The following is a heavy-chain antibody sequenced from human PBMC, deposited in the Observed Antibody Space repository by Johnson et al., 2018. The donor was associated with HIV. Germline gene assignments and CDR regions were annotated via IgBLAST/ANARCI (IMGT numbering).Heavy chain of an antibody. CDR3: ARGPGYCSGDTCSDTHDLGDAFDI. CDR2: IGTAGDT. Sequence: VQLLESGGGLVQPGGSLRLSCAASGFTFSSYDMHWVRQATGKGLEWVSAIGTAGDTYYPGSVKGRFTISRENATNALYLQMNSLRAGDTVVYYCARGPGYCSGDTCSDTHDLGDAFDIWGQGTMVTVSS. V-gene: IGHV3-13*01. D-gene: IGHD2-15*01. J-gene: IGHJ3*02. CDR1: GFTFSSYD.